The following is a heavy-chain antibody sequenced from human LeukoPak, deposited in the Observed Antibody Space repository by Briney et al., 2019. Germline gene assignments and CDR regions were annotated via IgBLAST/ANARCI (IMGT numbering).Heavy chain of an antibody. D-gene: IGHD6-13*01. V-gene: IGHV3-30*18. CDR1: GFTFSSYW. J-gene: IGHJ4*02. Sequence: GGSLRLSCAASGFTFSSYWMHWVRQAPGKGLEWVAVISYDGSNKYYADSVKGRFTISRDNSKNTLYLQMNSLRAEDTAVYYCAKDPTWQQLVPDYWGQGTLVTVSS. CDR2: ISYDGSNK. CDR3: AKDPTWQQLVPDY.